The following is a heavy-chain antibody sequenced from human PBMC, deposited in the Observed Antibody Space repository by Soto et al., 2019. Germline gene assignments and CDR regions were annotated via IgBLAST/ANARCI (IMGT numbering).Heavy chain of an antibody. CDR1: GYTFTIYW. J-gene: IGHJ6*02. CDR3: ARRGYYYGMDV. D-gene: IGHD5-12*01. V-gene: IGHV5-51*01. Sequence: PGESLKISCQVSGYTFTIYWIGWVRQMPGKGLEWMGIIYPSDSDTRYSPSFQGQVTISADKSISTAYLQWSSLKASDTAMYYCARRGYYYGMDVWGQGTTVTVSS. CDR2: IYPSDSDT.